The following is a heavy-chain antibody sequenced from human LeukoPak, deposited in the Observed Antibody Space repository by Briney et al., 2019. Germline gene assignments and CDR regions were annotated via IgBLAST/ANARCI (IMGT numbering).Heavy chain of an antibody. CDR3: ASQLDNWFDP. CDR2: INPSGGST. V-gene: IGHV1-46*01. Sequence: GASVKVSCKASGYTFTSYYMHWVRQAPGQGLEWMGIINPSGGSTSYAQKFQGRVTMTRDTSTSTAYMELSSLRSGDTAVYYCASQLDNWFDPWGQGTLVTVSS. D-gene: IGHD1-1*01. CDR1: GYTFTSYY. J-gene: IGHJ5*02.